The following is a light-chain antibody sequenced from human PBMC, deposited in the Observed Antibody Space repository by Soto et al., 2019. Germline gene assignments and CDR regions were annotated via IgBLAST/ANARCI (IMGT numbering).Light chain of an antibody. CDR3: QHYGSALFT. Sequence: EIVLTQSPGTLSLSPGERATLSCRASQSFSSSYLAWYQQKPGQAPRLLIYGASSRATGISDRFSGSGSGTDFTLTISSLEHEDFAVYYCQHYGSALFTFGPGTKVDVK. CDR2: GAS. V-gene: IGKV3-20*01. CDR1: QSFSSSY. J-gene: IGKJ3*01.